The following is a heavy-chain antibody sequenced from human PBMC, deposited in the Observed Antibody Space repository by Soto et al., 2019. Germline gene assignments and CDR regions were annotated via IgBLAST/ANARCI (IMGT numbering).Heavy chain of an antibody. CDR2: ITGSP. J-gene: IGHJ4*02. Sequence: QVQLQESGPGLVEPSQTLSLTCTVSGASVSSASYHWSWIRQHPGKGLEWIGYITGSPYYNPSLKSRVTTSLDTSRNHFSLELSSVTAADTAVYYCATLTAGGSGRGYWGQGTLVTVSS. D-gene: IGHD5-12*01. CDR1: GASVSSASYH. CDR3: ATLTAGGSGRGY. V-gene: IGHV4-31*03.